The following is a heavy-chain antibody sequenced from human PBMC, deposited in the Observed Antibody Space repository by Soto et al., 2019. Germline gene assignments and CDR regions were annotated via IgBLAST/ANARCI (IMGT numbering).Heavy chain of an antibody. CDR1: GFTFSSYA. V-gene: IGHV3-23*01. J-gene: IGHJ4*02. CDR2: ISGSGGST. CDR3: AKDVSGWELLRTDVVGY. D-gene: IGHD1-26*01. Sequence: GGSLRLSCAASGFTFSSYAMSWVRQAPGKGLEWVSAISGSGGSTYYADAVKGRFTISRDNSKNTLYLQMNGLRAEDTAVYYCAKDVSGWELLRTDVVGYWGQGTLVTVSS.